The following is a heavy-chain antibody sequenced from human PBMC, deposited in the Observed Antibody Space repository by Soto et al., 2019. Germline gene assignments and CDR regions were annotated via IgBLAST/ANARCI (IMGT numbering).Heavy chain of an antibody. J-gene: IGHJ5*02. V-gene: IGHV4-31*03. Sequence: QVQLQESGPGLVKPSQTLSLTCTVSGGSISSGDDYWSWIRQHPGKGLEWIGYIYYGGSTNYNPSLKSRVTMSVDTTKNQCSLKLASVTAADTAVYYCARARRYTSSWYWFDPWGQGTLVTVSS. CDR3: ARARRYTSSWYWFDP. D-gene: IGHD6-13*01. CDR1: GGSISSGDDY. CDR2: IYYGGST.